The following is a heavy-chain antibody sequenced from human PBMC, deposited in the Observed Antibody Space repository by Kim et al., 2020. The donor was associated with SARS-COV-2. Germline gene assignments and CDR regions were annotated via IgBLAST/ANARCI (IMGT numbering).Heavy chain of an antibody. D-gene: IGHD3-10*01. V-gene: IGHV3-11*05. CDR2: ISSSSSYT. J-gene: IGHJ6*02. CDR3: ARVLGITMVRGGMDV. Sequence: GGSLRLSCAASGFTFSDYYMSWIRQAPGKGLEWVSYISSSSSYTNYADSVKGRFTISRDNAKNSLYLQMNSLRAEDTAVYYCARVLGITMVRGGMDVWGQGTTVTVSS. CDR1: GFTFSDYY.